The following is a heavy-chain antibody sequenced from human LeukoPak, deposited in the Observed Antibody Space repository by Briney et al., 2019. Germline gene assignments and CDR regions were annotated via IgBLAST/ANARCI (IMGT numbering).Heavy chain of an antibody. CDR2: ISYDGSNK. V-gene: IGHV3-30-3*01. CDR1: GFTFSSYA. CDR3: ARPHAPYGDLLRGAFDI. Sequence: GGSLRLSCAASGFTFSSYAMHWVRQAPGKGLEWVAVISYDGSNKYYADSVKGRFTISRDNSKNTLYLQMNSLRAEDTAVYYCARPHAPYGDLLRGAFDIWGQGTMVTVSS. J-gene: IGHJ3*02. D-gene: IGHD4-17*01.